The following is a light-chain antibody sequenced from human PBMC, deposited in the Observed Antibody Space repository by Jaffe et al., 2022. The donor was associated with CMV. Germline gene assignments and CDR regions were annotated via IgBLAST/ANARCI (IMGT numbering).Light chain of an antibody. J-gene: IGKJ3*01. CDR2: DAS. CDR3: QHRNNWPFS. CDR1: QSVSTY. Sequence: EIVLTQSPATLSLSPGERAALSCRATQSVSTYLAWYQQKPGQAPRLLIYDASNRATGIPARFSGSGSGTDFTLSISSLEPEDFAVYYCQHRNNWPFSFGPGTKVDIK. V-gene: IGKV3-11*01.